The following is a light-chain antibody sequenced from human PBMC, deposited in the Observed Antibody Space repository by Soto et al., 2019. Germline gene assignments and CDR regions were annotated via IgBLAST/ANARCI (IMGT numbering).Light chain of an antibody. CDR1: QSVDRR. J-gene: IGKJ2*01. CDR3: QQYYDWFT. CDR2: DAS. Sequence: EVVLTQSPATLSVSPGERATLSCRASQSVDRRIAWYQQSPGQAPRLLIHDASTRATGIPARFSGSGSGTEFSLTISSLQSEDFAVYYWQQYYDWFTFGQETRL. V-gene: IGKV3-15*01.